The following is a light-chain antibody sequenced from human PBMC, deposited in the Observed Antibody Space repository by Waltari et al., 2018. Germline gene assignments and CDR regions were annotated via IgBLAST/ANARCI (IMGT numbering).Light chain of an antibody. J-gene: IGKJ5*01. CDR3: QQLKSYPVT. CDR2: DAS. Sequence: DIQLTQSPSFLSASVGDRVTITCRASQDITSSLGWYQQTTGKPPKLLICDASTLQSGVPSRFSGSGSGTEFTLTISSLQPEDFATYYCQQLKSYPVTFGQGTRLEIK. CDR1: QDITSS. V-gene: IGKV1-9*01.